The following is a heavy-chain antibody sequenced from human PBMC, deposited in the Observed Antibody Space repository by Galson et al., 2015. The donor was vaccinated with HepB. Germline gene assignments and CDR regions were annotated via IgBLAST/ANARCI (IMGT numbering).Heavy chain of an antibody. CDR3: ARDNSIVVVPAAIVDYYYYYGMDV. CDR1: GFTFSSYS. D-gene: IGHD2-2*02. J-gene: IGHJ6*02. V-gene: IGHV3-21*01. Sequence: SLRLSCAASGFTFSSYSMNWVRQAPGKGLEWVSSISSSSSYIYYADSVKGRFTISRDNAKNSLYLQMNSLRAEDTAVYYCARDNSIVVVPAAIVDYYYYYGMDVWGQGTTVTVSS. CDR2: ISSSSSYI.